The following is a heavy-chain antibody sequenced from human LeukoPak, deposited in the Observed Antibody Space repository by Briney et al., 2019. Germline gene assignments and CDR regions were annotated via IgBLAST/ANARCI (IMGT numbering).Heavy chain of an antibody. CDR2: IKEDGSEK. Sequence: PGGSLRLSCAASGFSFSNHWMTWVRQAPPKGLEWVANIKEDGSEKYYVDSLKGRFTISRDNAKNSLFLQMNSLRADDTAVYYCVREVKAPVTDFDYWGQGTLVTVSS. CDR3: VREVKAPVTDFDY. CDR1: GFSFSNHW. V-gene: IGHV3-7*01. J-gene: IGHJ4*02. D-gene: IGHD2-21*02.